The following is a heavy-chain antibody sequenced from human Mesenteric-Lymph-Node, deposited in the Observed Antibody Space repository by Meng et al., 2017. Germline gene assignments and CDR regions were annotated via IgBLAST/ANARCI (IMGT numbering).Heavy chain of an antibody. CDR2: TYYRSKWYN. CDR3: ARSWNIVVVTVQHYYYGMDV. J-gene: IGHJ6*02. Sequence: SETLSLTCAISGDSVSSNSAAWNWIRQSPSRGLEWLGRTYYRSKWYNDYAVSVKSRITINPDTSKNQFSLQLNSVTPEDTAVYYCARSWNIVVVTVQHYYYGMDVWGQGTTVTVSS. D-gene: IGHD2-21*02. CDR1: GDSVSSNSAA. V-gene: IGHV6-1*01.